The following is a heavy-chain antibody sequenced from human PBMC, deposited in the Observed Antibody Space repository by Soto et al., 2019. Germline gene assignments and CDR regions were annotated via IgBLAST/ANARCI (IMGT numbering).Heavy chain of an antibody. CDR2: INPNSGGT. J-gene: IGHJ4*02. CDR3: ARDRRYSSSWYIGEFDY. CDR1: GYTFTGYY. D-gene: IGHD6-13*01. V-gene: IGHV1-2*04. Sequence: ASVKVSCKASGYTFTGYYMHWVRQAPGQGLEWMGWINPNSGGTNYAQKFQGWVTMTRDTSISTAYMELSRLRSDDTAVYYCARDRRYSSSWYIGEFDYWGQGTLVTVSS.